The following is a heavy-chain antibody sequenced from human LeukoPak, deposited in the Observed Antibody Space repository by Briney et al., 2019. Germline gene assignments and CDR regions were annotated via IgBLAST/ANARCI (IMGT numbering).Heavy chain of an antibody. CDR3: AKDARINYYYGMDV. CDR1: GFTFDDYA. CDR2: ISWNSGYI. D-gene: IGHD2-15*01. V-gene: IGHV3-9*01. Sequence: TGGSLRLSCAASGFTFDDYAMHWVRQAPGKGLEWVSGISWNSGYIVYADSVKGRFTISRDNAKNSLYLQMNSLRAEDTALYYCAKDARINYYYGMDVWGQGTTVTVSS. J-gene: IGHJ6*02.